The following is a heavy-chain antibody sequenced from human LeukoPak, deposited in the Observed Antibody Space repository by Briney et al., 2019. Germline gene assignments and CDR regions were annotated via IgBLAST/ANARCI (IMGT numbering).Heavy chain of an antibody. CDR1: GFSVSSNY. D-gene: IGHD6-19*01. V-gene: IGHV3-53*01. Sequence: GGSLRLSCAASGFSVSSNYMSWVRQAPGKGLEWVSIIYSGGGGGTTCYADSVKGRFAISRDNSKNTLNLQMNSLRAEDTAVYYCATKGDSGWFFDYWGQGTLVTVSS. CDR2: IYSGGGGGTT. J-gene: IGHJ4*02. CDR3: ATKGDSGWFFDY.